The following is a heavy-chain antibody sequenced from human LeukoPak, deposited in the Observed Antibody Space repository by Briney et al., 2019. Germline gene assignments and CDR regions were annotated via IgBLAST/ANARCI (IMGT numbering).Heavy chain of an antibody. CDR1: GYTYSSYY. CDR2: INPSGESA. CDR3: ASAVSRAYHSDY. Sequence: ASVKVSCKASGYTYSSYYMHLERQAPGQGLEWMGIINPSGESATYEQRFQGRVTMTRDMSTDTVYMELSRLRSGDTAVYYCASAVSRAYHSDYWGQGTLVTVSS. V-gene: IGHV1-46*01. J-gene: IGHJ4*02.